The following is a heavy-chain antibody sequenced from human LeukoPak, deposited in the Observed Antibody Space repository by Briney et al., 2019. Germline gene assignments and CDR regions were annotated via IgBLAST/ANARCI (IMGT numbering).Heavy chain of an antibody. Sequence: SETLSLTCAVSGYSISSGYYWGWIRQPPGKGLDWIGSIYHSGSTYYNPSLKSRVTISVDTSKNQFFLKLSSVTAPDTAVYYCARDSPPYDFWSGYQRDTYFDYWGQGTLVTVSS. CDR3: ARDSPPYDFWSGYQRDTYFDY. J-gene: IGHJ4*02. CDR2: IYHSGST. V-gene: IGHV4-38-2*02. CDR1: GYSISSGYY. D-gene: IGHD3-3*01.